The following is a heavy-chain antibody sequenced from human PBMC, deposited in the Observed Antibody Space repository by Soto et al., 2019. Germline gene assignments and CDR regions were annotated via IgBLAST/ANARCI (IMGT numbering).Heavy chain of an antibody. CDR1: GGSISSYY. D-gene: IGHD3-22*01. Sequence: SETLSLTCTVSGGSISSYYWSWIRQPPGKGLEWIGYIYYSGSTNYNPSLNSRVTISVDTSKNQFSLKLSSVTAADTAMYYCARVFPYFYDSSGSTRPYDFDYWGQGTLVTVSS. CDR3: ARVFPYFYDSSGSTRPYDFDY. CDR2: IYYSGST. J-gene: IGHJ4*02. V-gene: IGHV4-59*01.